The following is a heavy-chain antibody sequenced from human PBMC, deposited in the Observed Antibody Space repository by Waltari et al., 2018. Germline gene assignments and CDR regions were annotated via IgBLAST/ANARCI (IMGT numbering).Heavy chain of an antibody. CDR2: IEVDGGVQ. Sequence: EVQLVETGGGLVQPGGSLRLSCAVSGFTFRSYWMHWVRQGPGKGLEGGSRIEVDGGVQNYADSFNGRVTTSRDNSKSTVYLEMISVGVEDTAVYYCVRVLISAAGKGIDYGGQVTLVTVAS. D-gene: IGHD6-13*01. V-gene: IGHV3-74*01. CDR1: GFTFRSYW. J-gene: IGHJ4*02. CDR3: VRVLISAAGKGIDY.